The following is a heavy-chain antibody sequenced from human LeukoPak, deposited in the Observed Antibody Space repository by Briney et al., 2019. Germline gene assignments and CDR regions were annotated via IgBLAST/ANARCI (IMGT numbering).Heavy chain of an antibody. CDR2: INTGNGNT. J-gene: IGHJ1*01. V-gene: IGHV1-3*04. CDR3: ARAPLHDASGRYYPH. CDR1: GYTFTNYG. Sequence: ASVKVACKPSGYTFTNYGMHWVRQAPRQSLEWMGWINTGNGNTKSSQKFQDRVALTRDTSASTAYMELNSLSSEDTAVYYCARAPLHDASGRYYPHWGQGTLVTVSS. D-gene: IGHD3-22*01.